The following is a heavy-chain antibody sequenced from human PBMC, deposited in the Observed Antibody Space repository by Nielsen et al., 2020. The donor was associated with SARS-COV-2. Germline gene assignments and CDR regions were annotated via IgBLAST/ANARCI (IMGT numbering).Heavy chain of an antibody. CDR2: IIPILGIA. D-gene: IGHD3-3*01. CDR1: GGTFSSYT. V-gene: IGHV1-69*04. Sequence: SVKVSCKASGGTFSSYTISWVRQAPGQGLEWMGRIIPILGIANYAQKFQGRVTITADKSTSTAYMELSSLRSEDTAVYYCARDSGYDFWSGYYDDYWGQGTLVTVSS. CDR3: ARDSGYDFWSGYYDDY. J-gene: IGHJ4*02.